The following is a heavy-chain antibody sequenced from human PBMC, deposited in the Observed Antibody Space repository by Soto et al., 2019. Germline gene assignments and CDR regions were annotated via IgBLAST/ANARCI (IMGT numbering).Heavy chain of an antibody. V-gene: IGHV6-1*01. Sequence: SQTLSLTCVISGSSVSSKIAAWNWIRQSPSRGLEWLGRTYYRSKWSTDYALSVKSRITINPDTSKNQFSLQLNSVTPEDTAVYYCTRDLSGSYDSWGQGTLVTVSS. CDR3: TRDLSGSYDS. CDR2: TYYRSKWST. D-gene: IGHD1-26*01. J-gene: IGHJ5*01. CDR1: GSSVSSKIAA.